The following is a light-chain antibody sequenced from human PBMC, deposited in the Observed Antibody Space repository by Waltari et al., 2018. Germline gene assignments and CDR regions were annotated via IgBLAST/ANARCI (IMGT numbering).Light chain of an antibody. CDR1: SGSVSISYY. Sequence: QTVVTQEPSFSVSPGGTVTLTCGLSSGSVSISYYPSWYQQTPGPAPRTLIYSTNTRSSGVPDRFSGSILGNKAALTITGAQADDESDYYCVLYMGSVHVFGTGTKVTVL. V-gene: IGLV8-61*01. J-gene: IGLJ1*01. CDR2: STN. CDR3: VLYMGSVHV.